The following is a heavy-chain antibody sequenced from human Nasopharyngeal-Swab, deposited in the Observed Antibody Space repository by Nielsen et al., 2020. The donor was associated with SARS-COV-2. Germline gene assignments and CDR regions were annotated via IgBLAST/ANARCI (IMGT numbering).Heavy chain of an antibody. CDR3: HVDRVSGSEDSYYFHAMDV. D-gene: IGHD6-19*01. V-gene: IGHV1-18*01. Sequence: ASVKVSCKASGYTFSSYGITWVRQAPGQGLEWMGWLSGYNGDTNYAQKLQGRVTMTTDTSTSTAYMELGNLRSDDTAVYYCHVDRVSGSEDSYYFHAMDVWGQGTTVTVSS. CDR1: GYTFSSYG. CDR2: LSGYNGDT. J-gene: IGHJ6*02.